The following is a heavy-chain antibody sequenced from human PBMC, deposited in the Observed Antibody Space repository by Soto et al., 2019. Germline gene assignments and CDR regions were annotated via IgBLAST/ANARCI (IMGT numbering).Heavy chain of an antibody. Sequence: SETLSLTCTVSGGYISSHYWSWIRQPPGKGLEWIGYIYYSGSTNYNPSLKSRVTISVDTSKNQFSLKLSSVTAADTAVYYCARGRAMTTVTTWYYYYYGMDVWGQGTTVTVSS. CDR2: IYYSGST. CDR3: ARGRAMTTVTTWYYYYYGMDV. J-gene: IGHJ6*02. D-gene: IGHD4-4*01. V-gene: IGHV4-59*11. CDR1: GGYISSHY.